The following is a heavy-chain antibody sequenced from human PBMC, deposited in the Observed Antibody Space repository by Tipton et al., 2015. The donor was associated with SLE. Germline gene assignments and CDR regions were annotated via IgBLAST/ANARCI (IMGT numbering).Heavy chain of an antibody. CDR2: IYYNGDF. J-gene: IGHJ3*02. V-gene: IGHV4-39*02. Sequence: LRLSCTVSSASISNNTSFWGWIRQSPEKGLEWIGSIYYNGDFFYNPSLNSRLTMSVDTSNNHFSLKLSSVTAADTAVYYCAREVNVVSDSDAFDIWGQGTLVTVSS. D-gene: IGHD2-21*01. CDR1: SASISNNTSF. CDR3: AREVNVVSDSDAFDI.